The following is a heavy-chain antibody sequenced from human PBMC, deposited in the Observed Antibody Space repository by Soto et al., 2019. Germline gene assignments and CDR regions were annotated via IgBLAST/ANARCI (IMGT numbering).Heavy chain of an antibody. D-gene: IGHD1-26*01. CDR3: ARGRGGTYDAFDI. CDR2: SSYNGGT. CDR1: ADSSTISNSY. Sequence: SETLSLTCTVSADSSTISNSYWGWLRQPPGKGLQWIGSSSYNGGTYYNPSLKGRVAISLDTSKNQSSLRVSSVTAADTAVYYCARGRGGTYDAFDIWGQGTLVTVSS. V-gene: IGHV4-39*07. J-gene: IGHJ3*02.